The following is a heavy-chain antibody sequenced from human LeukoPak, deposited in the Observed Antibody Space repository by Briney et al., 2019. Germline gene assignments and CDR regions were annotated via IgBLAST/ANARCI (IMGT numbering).Heavy chain of an antibody. CDR2: MNPNSGNT. Sequence: ASVKVSCKASGGTFSSYAISWVRQATGQGLEWMGWMNPNSGNTGYAQKFQGRVTMTRNTSISTAYMELSSLRSEDTAVYYCARGRIAVAGTLPYWGQGTLVTVSS. V-gene: IGHV1-8*02. J-gene: IGHJ4*02. CDR3: ARGRIAVAGTLPY. CDR1: GGTFSSYA. D-gene: IGHD6-19*01.